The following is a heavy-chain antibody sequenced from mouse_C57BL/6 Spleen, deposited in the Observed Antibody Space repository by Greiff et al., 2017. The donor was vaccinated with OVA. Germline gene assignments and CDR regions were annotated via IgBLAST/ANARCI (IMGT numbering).Heavy chain of an antibody. D-gene: IGHD2-3*01. J-gene: IGHJ3*01. CDR1: GYSFTGYY. Sequence: VQLKESGPELVKPGASVKISCKASGYSFTGYYMNWVKQSPEKSLEWIGEINPSTGGTTYNQKFKAKATLTVDKSSSTAYMQLKSLTSEDSAVYYCARYDGYYVRFAYWGQGTLVTVSA. V-gene: IGHV1-42*01. CDR2: INPSTGGT. CDR3: ARYDGYYVRFAY.